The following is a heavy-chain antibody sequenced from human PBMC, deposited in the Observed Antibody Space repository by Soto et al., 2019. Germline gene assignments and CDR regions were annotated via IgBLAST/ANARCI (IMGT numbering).Heavy chain of an antibody. Sequence: QVQLVQSGAEVKKPGSSVKVSCKASGGTFSSYAISWLRQAPGQGLEWMGGINPIFGKANYAQKVQGRVTNSADESTSTAYIELSSLRSEDPAVYYCARESPSTTVTSWAFEIWGQGTMVTVSS. CDR3: ARESPSTTVTSWAFEI. J-gene: IGHJ3*02. CDR2: INPIFGKA. CDR1: GGTFSSYA. D-gene: IGHD4-17*01. V-gene: IGHV1-69*01.